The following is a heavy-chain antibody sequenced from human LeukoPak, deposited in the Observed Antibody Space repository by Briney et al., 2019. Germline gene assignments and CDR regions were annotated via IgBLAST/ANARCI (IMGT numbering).Heavy chain of an antibody. J-gene: IGHJ4*02. Sequence: GGSLRLSCAASGFTFSSYSMNWVRQAPGKGLEWVSSISSSSRYIYYADSVKGRFTISRDNAKKSLYLQMNSLRAEDTAVYFCAREGLYNYGYVYGYWGQGTLVTVSS. V-gene: IGHV3-21*01. D-gene: IGHD5-18*01. CDR1: GFTFSSYS. CDR3: AREGLYNYGYVYGY. CDR2: ISSSSRYI.